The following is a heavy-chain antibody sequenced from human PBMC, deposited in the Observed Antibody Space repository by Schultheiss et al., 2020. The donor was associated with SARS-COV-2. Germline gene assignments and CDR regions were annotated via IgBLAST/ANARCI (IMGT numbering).Heavy chain of an antibody. V-gene: IGHV4-61*08. D-gene: IGHD1-1*01. CDR1: GGSISSGGYY. Sequence: SETLSLTCAVSGGSISSGGYYWSWIRQPPGKGLEWIGYIYYSGSTNYNPSLKSRVTMSVDTSKNQFSLKLSSVTAADTAVYYCARQRYNWNDDGMDVWGQGTTVTVSS. J-gene: IGHJ6*02. CDR2: IYYSGST. CDR3: ARQRYNWNDDGMDV.